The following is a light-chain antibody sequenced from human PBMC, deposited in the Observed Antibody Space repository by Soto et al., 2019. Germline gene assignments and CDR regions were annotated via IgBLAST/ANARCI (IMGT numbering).Light chain of an antibody. J-gene: IGKJ1*01. CDR1: QTISSW. V-gene: IGKV1-5*03. CDR2: KAS. Sequence: DIQMTQPPSTLSGPVGDRVTIILLASQTISSWSAWYQQKPGKAPKLLIYKASTLKSGVPSRFSGSGSGTEFTLTISSLQPDDFATYYCQHCNSYSEAFGQGTKVDIK. CDR3: QHCNSYSEA.